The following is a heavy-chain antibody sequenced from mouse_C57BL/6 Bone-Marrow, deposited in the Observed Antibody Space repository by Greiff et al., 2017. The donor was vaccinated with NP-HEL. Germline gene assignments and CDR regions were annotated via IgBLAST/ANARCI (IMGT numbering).Heavy chain of an antibody. CDR2: IYPRSGNT. D-gene: IGHD3-2*02. V-gene: IGHV1-81*01. CDR1: GYTFTSYG. CDR3: ARETAQASWFAY. J-gene: IGHJ3*01. Sequence: QVQLKQSGAELARPGASVKLSCKASGYTFTSYGISWVKQRTGQGLEWIGEIYPRSGNTYYNEKFKGKATLTADKSSSTAYMELRSLTSEDSAVYVCARETAQASWFAYWGQGTLVTVSA.